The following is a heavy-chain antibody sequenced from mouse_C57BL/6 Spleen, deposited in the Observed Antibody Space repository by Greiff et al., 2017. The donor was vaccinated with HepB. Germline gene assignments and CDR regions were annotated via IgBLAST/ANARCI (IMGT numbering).Heavy chain of an antibody. J-gene: IGHJ2*01. D-gene: IGHD1-1*01. Sequence: QVQLQQSGPELVKPGASVKISCKASGYAFSSSWMNWVKQRPGKGLEWIGRIYPGDGDTNYNGKFKGKATLTADKSSSTAYMQLSSLTSEDSAVYFCAREYYGSSYCFDYWGQGTTLTVSS. V-gene: IGHV1-82*01. CDR1: GYAFSSSW. CDR3: AREYYGSSYCFDY. CDR2: IYPGDGDT.